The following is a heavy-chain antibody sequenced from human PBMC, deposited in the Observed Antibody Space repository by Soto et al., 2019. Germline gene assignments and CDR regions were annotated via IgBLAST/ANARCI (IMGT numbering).Heavy chain of an antibody. CDR1: GGSISSGGYY. D-gene: IGHD1-26*01. V-gene: IGHV4-31*03. Sequence: LSLTFTVSGGSISSGGYYWSWIRQHPGKGLEWIGYIYYSGSTYYNPSLKSRVTISVDTSKNQFSLKLSSVTAADTAVYYCARDRGATSWFDPWGQGTLVTVSS. CDR3: ARDRGATSWFDP. J-gene: IGHJ5*02. CDR2: IYYSGST.